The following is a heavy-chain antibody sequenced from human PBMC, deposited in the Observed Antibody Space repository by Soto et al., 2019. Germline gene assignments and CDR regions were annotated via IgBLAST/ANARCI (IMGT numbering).Heavy chain of an antibody. CDR3: ARDRMVRGIGDY. Sequence: ASVKVSCKASGYTFTSYAMHWVRQAPGQRLEWMGWINAGNGNTKYSQKFQGRVTITRDTSASTAYMELSSLRSEDTAVYYCARDRMVRGIGDYWGQGTLVTVSS. J-gene: IGHJ4*02. CDR1: GYTFTSYA. D-gene: IGHD3-10*01. CDR2: INAGNGNT. V-gene: IGHV1-3*01.